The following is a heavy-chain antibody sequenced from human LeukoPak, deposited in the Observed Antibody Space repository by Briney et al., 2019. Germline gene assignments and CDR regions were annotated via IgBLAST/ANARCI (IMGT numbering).Heavy chain of an antibody. CDR1: GFTFDDYA. CDR2: ISWNSGSI. D-gene: IGHD1-1*01. CDR3: AKEGSEGYLFDY. J-gene: IGHJ4*02. Sequence: PGGSLRLSCSASGFTFDDYAMHWVRQAPGKGLEWVSGISWNSGSIGYADSVKGRFTISRDNAKNSLYLQMNSLRAEDTALYYCAKEGSEGYLFDYWGQGTLVTVSS. V-gene: IGHV3-9*01.